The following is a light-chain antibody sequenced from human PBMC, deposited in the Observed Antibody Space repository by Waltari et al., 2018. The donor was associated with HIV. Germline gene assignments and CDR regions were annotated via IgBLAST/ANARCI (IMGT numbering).Light chain of an antibody. CDR2: WAS. CDR3: QQSYKSPWT. J-gene: IGKJ1*01. CDR1: QSLVYKSDNKNY. Sequence: EIVMTQSPDSLPVSLGERAPIACWSRQSLVYKSDNKNYLSWFQQKPGQPPKLLIYWASTRGSGVPARFSASGSGTNFTLTISSLQAEDVATYYCQQSYKSPWTFGQGTKVEV. V-gene: IGKV4-1*01.